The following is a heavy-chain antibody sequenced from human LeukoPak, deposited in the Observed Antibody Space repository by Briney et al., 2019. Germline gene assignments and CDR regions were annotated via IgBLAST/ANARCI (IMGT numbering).Heavy chain of an antibody. CDR3: ARHGGTLDYFDS. V-gene: IGHV4-59*08. CDR2: IYYGGTT. Sequence: PSETLSLTCSVSNGSISTYYWSWIRQSPGKGLEWIGYIYYGGTTTYNPSLKRRVTISVDSPRNLFSLRLTSLTAADTALYYCARHGGTLDYFDSWGAGSFVIVSS. CDR1: NGSISTYY. D-gene: IGHD1-26*01. J-gene: IGHJ4*02.